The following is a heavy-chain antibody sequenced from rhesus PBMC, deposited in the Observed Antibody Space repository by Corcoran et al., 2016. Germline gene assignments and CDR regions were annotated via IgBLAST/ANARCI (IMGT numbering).Heavy chain of an antibody. Sequence: QVQLQEAGPGLVKPSETLSLTCTVPGDSSTSHFWTWIRQPPGKGLEWIGRMSGATGNTDCNPSLRSRVTFSPDTSKNQFSLKLTSVTAADAASYYCSRDECDKRFDVWGPGVLVTVSS. V-gene: IGHV4-173*01. CDR2: MSGATGNT. D-gene: IGHD1-14*01. CDR3: SRDECDKRFDV. J-gene: IGHJ5-1*01. CDR1: GDSSTSHF.